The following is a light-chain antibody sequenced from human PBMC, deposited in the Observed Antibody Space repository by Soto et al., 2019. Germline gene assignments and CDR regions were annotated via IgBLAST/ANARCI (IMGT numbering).Light chain of an antibody. Sequence: DIQMTQSPSSLSASVGDRVTITCRASQSISSYLNWYQQKPGKAPKLLIYAASSLQSGVPSRLSGSGSGTDFTLTISSLQPEDFATYYCQQSYSFGPGTKVDIK. CDR3: QQSYS. J-gene: IGKJ3*01. CDR2: AAS. CDR1: QSISSY. V-gene: IGKV1-39*01.